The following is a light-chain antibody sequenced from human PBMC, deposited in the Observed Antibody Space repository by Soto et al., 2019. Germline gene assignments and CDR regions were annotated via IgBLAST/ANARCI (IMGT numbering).Light chain of an antibody. CDR1: QSVSSSY. V-gene: IGKV3-20*01. CDR3: QQYGSSPLT. J-gene: IGKJ4*01. CDR2: GAS. Sequence: TLSFSPGERSTLSCGASQSVSSSYLAWYQQKPGQAPRLLIYGASSRATGIPDRFSCSGSGTDFTLTISRLEPEDFAVYYCQQYGSSPLTFGGGTKVDIK.